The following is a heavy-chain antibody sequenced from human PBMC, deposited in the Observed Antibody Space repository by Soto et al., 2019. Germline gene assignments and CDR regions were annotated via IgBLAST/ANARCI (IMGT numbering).Heavy chain of an antibody. J-gene: IGHJ4*02. CDR1: GYTFTSYG. D-gene: IGHD3-16*02. Sequence: QVQLVQSGAEVKKPGASVKVSCKASGYTFTSYGISWVRQAPGQGLEWMGWISAYNGNTNYAQKLQGRVTMTTDTSTSTAYMELRSLRSDDTAVYYCARHHIMITFGGVVANLRGDYWGQGTLVTVSS. V-gene: IGHV1-18*01. CDR3: ARHHIMITFGGVVANLRGDY. CDR2: ISAYNGNT.